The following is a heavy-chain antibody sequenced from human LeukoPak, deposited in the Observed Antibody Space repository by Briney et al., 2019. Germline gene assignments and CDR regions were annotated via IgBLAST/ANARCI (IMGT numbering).Heavy chain of an antibody. J-gene: IGHJ3*02. CDR1: GGTFSSYA. V-gene: IGHV1-69*01. D-gene: IGHD2-2*01. CDR3: ARHRYCSSTSCSPGDAFDI. Sequence: ASVKVSCKASGGTFSSYAISWVRQAPGQGLEWMGGIIPIFGTANYAQKFQGRVTITADESTSTAYMELSSLRSEDTAVYYCARHRYCSSTSCSPGDAFDIWGQGTMVTVSS. CDR2: IIPIFGTA.